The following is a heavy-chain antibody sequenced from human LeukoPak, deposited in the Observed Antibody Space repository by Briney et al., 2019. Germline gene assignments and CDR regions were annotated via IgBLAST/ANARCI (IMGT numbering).Heavy chain of an antibody. Sequence: SETLSLTCTVSGGSISSYYWSWIRQPPGKGLEWIGYIYYSGSTNYNPSLKSRVTISVDTSKNQFSLKLSSVTAADTAAYYCARDCSGGSCYSRSRAFDIWGQGTMVTVSS. CDR2: IYYSGST. CDR1: GGSISSYY. J-gene: IGHJ3*02. D-gene: IGHD2-15*01. V-gene: IGHV4-59*01. CDR3: ARDCSGGSCYSRSRAFDI.